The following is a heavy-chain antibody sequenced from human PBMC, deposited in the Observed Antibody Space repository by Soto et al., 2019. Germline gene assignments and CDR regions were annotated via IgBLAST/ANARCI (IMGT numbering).Heavy chain of an antibody. J-gene: IGHJ5*02. D-gene: IGHD2-21*02. CDR3: AKQATVEVTAIRNWFDP. CDR2: IGGSGGGT. CDR1: GFTFNTYA. V-gene: IGHV3-23*01. Sequence: EVQLLESGGGLVQPGGSLRLSCVASGFTFNTYAMSWVRQAPGKRLEWVSGIGGSGGGTYYADSVKGRFTISRDNSKNTLYLQMSGLRADDTAVYYCAKQATVEVTAIRNWFDPWGQGTLVTVSS.